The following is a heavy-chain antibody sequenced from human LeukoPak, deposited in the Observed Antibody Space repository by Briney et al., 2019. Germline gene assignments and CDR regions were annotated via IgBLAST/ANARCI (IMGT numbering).Heavy chain of an antibody. CDR1: GGSFSGYY. V-gene: IGHV4-34*01. CDR2: INHSGST. CDR3: ARGRYWAYYYGSGSYLLFDY. J-gene: IGHJ4*02. D-gene: IGHD3-10*01. Sequence: PSETLSLTCAVYGGSFSGYYWSWIRQPPGKGLEWIGEINHSGSTNYNPSLKSRVSISVDTSKNQYSLKLSSMTAADTAVYYCARGRYWAYYYGSGSYLLFDYGGQGTLDTVSS.